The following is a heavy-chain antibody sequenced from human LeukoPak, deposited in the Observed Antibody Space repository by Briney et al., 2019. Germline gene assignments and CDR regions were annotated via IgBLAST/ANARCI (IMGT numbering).Heavy chain of an antibody. CDR2: LSDSGGRT. Sequence: PGGSLRLSCAASGFPFSSHAMSWVRQAPGKGLEWVSGLSDSGGRTYYADSVKGRFTISRDNSKNTLYLQMNSLRAGDTAVYYCAKEPYSGSQLLDYWGQGTLVTVSS. CDR1: GFPFSSHA. V-gene: IGHV3-23*01. CDR3: AKEPYSGSQLLDY. D-gene: IGHD1-26*01. J-gene: IGHJ4*02.